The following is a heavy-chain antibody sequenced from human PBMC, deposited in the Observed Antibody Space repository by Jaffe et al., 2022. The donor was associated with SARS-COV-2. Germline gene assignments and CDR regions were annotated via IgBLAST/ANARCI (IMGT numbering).Heavy chain of an antibody. CDR2: AHYSGTT. CDR1: GDYLGTYY. CDR3: ARASQTTIFRPAGQTTTYFLDH. V-gene: IGHV4-59*01. Sequence: QVQLQESGPGLVRPSETLSLTCTVSGDYLGTYYWSWVRQSPGKGLEWIGYAHYSGTTNHNPSLKSRVTVSQDTSNNQFSLRLTSVTAADTAVYYCARASQTTIFRPAGQTTTYFLDHWGQGTLVTVSS. J-gene: IGHJ4*02. D-gene: IGHD6-19*01.